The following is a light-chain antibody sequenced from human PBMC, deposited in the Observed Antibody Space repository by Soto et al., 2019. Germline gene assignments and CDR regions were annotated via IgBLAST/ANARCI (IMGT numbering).Light chain of an antibody. Sequence: QSALTQPASVSGSPGQSISVSCTGSSGDVGSYKYVSWYQQHPGKAPKLIIYEVNKRPSGVSDRFSGSKSGNTASLTISGLHAEDEADYYCSSYTITSTLVIFGGGAKLTDL. V-gene: IGLV2-14*01. CDR1: SGDVGSYKY. CDR3: SSYTITSTLVI. CDR2: EVN. J-gene: IGLJ2*01.